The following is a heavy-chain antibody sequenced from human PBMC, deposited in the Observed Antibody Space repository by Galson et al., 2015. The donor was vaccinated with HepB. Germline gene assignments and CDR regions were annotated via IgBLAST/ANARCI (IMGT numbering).Heavy chain of an antibody. CDR2: ISYDGSNE. CDR1: GFTFSRYG. V-gene: IGHV3-30*19. D-gene: IGHD6-13*01. Sequence: SLRLSCAASGFTFSRYGLHWVRQAPGKGLEWVAVISYDGSNEYYADYVKGRFTISRDNSKNTLYLQMNSLKAEDTAVYYCARDYASSWYFNHYYGMDVWGQGTTVTVSS. J-gene: IGHJ6*02. CDR3: ARDYASSWYFNHYYGMDV.